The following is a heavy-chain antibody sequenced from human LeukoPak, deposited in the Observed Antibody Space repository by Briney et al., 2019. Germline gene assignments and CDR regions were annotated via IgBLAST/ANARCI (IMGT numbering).Heavy chain of an antibody. D-gene: IGHD6-19*01. J-gene: IGHJ4*02. CDR1: GGSISYYY. Sequence: SETLSLTCTVSGGSISYYYWSWIRQPPGKGLEWIGYIYYSGSTNYNPSLKSRVTISVDTSKNQFSLKLSSVTAADTAVYYCATRYGGGWYPFDYWGQGTLVTVSS. CDR2: IYYSGST. V-gene: IGHV4-59*08. CDR3: ATRYGGGWYPFDY.